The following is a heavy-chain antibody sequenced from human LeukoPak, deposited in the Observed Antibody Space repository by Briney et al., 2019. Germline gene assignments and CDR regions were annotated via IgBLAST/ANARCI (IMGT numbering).Heavy chain of an antibody. J-gene: IGHJ3*01. CDR3: AKRMIRGVDHDAFDL. CDR1: GFTFSRYA. CDR2: VSGSGGST. V-gene: IGHV3-23*01. Sequence: GGSLRLSCAASGFTFSRYAMSWVRQAPGKGLEWVSAVSGSGGSTYYADSVKGLFTISRDNSKNTLYLQMNSLRAEDTAVYYCAKRMIRGVDHDAFDLWGQGTMVTVSS. D-gene: IGHD3-10*01.